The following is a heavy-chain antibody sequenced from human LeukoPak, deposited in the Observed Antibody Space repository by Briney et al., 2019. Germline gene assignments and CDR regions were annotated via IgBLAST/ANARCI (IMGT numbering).Heavy chain of an antibody. D-gene: IGHD2-15*01. CDR1: GGSISSYY. Sequence: PSETLSLTCTVSGGSISSYYWSWIRQPPGKGLEWIGYIYYSGSTNYNPSLKSRVTISVDSSKNQFSLELSSVTAADTAVYYCARGRGVVVRDWFDYWGQGTLVTVSS. CDR3: ARGRGVVVRDWFDY. J-gene: IGHJ4*02. CDR2: IYYSGST. V-gene: IGHV4-59*12.